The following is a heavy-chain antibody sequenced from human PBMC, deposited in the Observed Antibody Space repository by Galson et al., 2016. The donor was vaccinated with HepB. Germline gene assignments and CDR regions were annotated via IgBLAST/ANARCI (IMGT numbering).Heavy chain of an antibody. Sequence: PALVKPTQTLTLTCIFSGFSLSTTGVGVGWMRQPPGKTLEWLAHIYWDGDERYSPSLKSRLTITKDTSKNRVVLTMTNMDPVDTATYYCVHIVHSGSYYYFAYWGQGTLVTDSS. D-gene: IGHD1-26*01. V-gene: IGHV2-5*02. CDR1: GFSLSTTGVG. J-gene: IGHJ4*02. CDR2: IYWDGDE. CDR3: VHIVHSGSYYYFAY.